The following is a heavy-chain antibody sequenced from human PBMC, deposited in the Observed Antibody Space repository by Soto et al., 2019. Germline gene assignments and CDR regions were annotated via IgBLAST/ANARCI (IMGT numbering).Heavy chain of an antibody. J-gene: IGHJ6*02. CDR3: ARVPVDTAMDLFYGMDV. CDR2: IYSGGST. CDR1: GFTVSSNY. V-gene: IGHV3-53*01. Sequence: GGSLRLSCAASGFTVSSNYMSWVRQAPGKGLEWVSVIYSGGSTYYADSVKGRFTISRDNSKNTLYLQMNSLRAEDTAVYYCARVPVDTAMDLFYGMDVWGQGTTVTVSS. D-gene: IGHD5-18*01.